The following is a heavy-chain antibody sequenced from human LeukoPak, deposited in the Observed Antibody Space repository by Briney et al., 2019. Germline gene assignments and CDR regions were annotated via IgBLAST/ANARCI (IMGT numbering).Heavy chain of an antibody. D-gene: IGHD1-14*01. CDR1: GFTSSSYV. CDR2: ISGSGSTI. J-gene: IGHJ4*02. Sequence: GGSLRLSCAASGFTSSSYVMCWVRQAVGEGLEWISYISGSGSTIYYADSVKGRFTISRDNAKSSLYLQMNSLRVEDTAVYYCAKIVSTGDYWGQGTLVTVSS. CDR3: AKIVSTGDY. V-gene: IGHV3-48*03.